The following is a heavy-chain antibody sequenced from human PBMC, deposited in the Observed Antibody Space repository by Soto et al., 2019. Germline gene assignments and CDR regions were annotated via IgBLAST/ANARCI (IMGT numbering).Heavy chain of an antibody. V-gene: IGHV4-59*01. D-gene: IGHD6-19*01. CDR1: GGSISGYY. CDR2: IFYSGVT. CDR3: ARVGSSGWSPDY. Sequence: PSETLSLTCTVSGGSISGYYCTWIRQPPGKGLEWIGYIFYSGVTNYNPSLKSRVTLSVDTSKNQFSLKLRSVTAADTAVYYCARVGSSGWSPDYWGRGTLVTVSS. J-gene: IGHJ4*02.